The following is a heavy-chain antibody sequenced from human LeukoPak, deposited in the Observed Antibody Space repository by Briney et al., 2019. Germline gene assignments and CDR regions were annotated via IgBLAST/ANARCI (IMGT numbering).Heavy chain of an antibody. Sequence: GGPLRLSCAASGFTVSSNYMSWVRQAPGKGLEWVSVIYSGGSTYYADSLKGRFTISRDNSKNTLYLQMNSLRGEDTAVYYCARDGRGDLTWIQLWSPFDYWGQGTLVTVSS. CDR3: ARDGRGDLTWIQLWSPFDY. D-gene: IGHD5-18*01. CDR2: IYSGGST. J-gene: IGHJ4*02. CDR1: GFTVSSNY. V-gene: IGHV3-66*02.